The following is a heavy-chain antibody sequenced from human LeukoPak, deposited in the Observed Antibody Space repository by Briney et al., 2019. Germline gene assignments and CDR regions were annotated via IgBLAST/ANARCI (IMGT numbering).Heavy chain of an antibody. V-gene: IGHV3-48*03. Sequence: QPGGSLRLSCAASGFTFTTYGMHWVRQAPGKGLEWVSYISSSGTTIYYADSVKGRFTISRDNAKNSLYLQMNSLRAEDTAVYYCARAHIAAAGVFDYWGLGTLVTVSS. J-gene: IGHJ4*02. CDR3: ARAHIAAAGVFDY. CDR2: ISSSGTTI. CDR1: GFTFTTYG. D-gene: IGHD6-13*01.